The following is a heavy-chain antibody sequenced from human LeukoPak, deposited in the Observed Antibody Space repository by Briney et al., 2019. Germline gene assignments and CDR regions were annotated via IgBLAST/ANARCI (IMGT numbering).Heavy chain of an antibody. CDR1: GFTFSSYG. V-gene: IGHV3-30*03. D-gene: IGHD5-18*01. J-gene: IGHJ4*02. CDR2: ISYDGSNK. CDR3: ARDFGYSYGTDY. Sequence: GGSLRLSCAASGFTFSSYGMHWVRQAPGKGLEWVAVISYDGSNKYYADSVKGRFTISRDNSKNTLYLQMNSLRAEDTAVYYCARDFGYSYGTDYWGQGTLVTVSS.